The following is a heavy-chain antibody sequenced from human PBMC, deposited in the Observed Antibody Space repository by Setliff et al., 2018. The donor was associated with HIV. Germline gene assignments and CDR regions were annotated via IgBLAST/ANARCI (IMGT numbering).Heavy chain of an antibody. Sequence: PSETLSLTCTVSGDSISSSAYYWGWIRQPPGKGLEWIGSMHNSGSTYYNPSVKSRVTISVDTSKNQFSLKLSSVTAADTAVYYCARHRDPPGTSWIYYYYYMDLWGEGTTVTVSS. D-gene: IGHD6-13*01. CDR2: MHNSGST. J-gene: IGHJ6*03. CDR3: ARHRDPPGTSWIYYYYYMDL. CDR1: GDSISSSAYY. V-gene: IGHV4-39*07.